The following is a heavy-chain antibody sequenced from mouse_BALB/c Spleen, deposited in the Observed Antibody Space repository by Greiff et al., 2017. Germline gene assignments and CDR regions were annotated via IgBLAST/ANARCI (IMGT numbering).Heavy chain of an antibody. CDR3: ARGGYDRISFDY. CDR1: GFSLTSYG. V-gene: IGHV2-2*02. J-gene: IGHJ2*01. D-gene: IGHD2-2*01. Sequence: QVQLKESGPGLVQPSQSLSIACTVSGFSLTSYGVHWVRQSPGKGLEWLGVIWSGGSTDYNAAFISRLSISKDNSKSQVFFKMNSLQANDTAIYYCARGGYDRISFDYWGQGTTLTVSS. CDR2: IWSGGST.